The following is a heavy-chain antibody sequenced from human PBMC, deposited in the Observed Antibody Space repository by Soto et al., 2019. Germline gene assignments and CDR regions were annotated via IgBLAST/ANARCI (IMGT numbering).Heavy chain of an antibody. D-gene: IGHD1-1*01. J-gene: IGHJ4*02. V-gene: IGHV3-23*01. CDR2: ITGSGAST. CDR1: GFTFVDYG. CDR3: AKPGRGQLLYIDY. Sequence: PGGSLRLSCATSGFTFVDYGLSWVRQAPGGGLEWVSGITGSGASTYYADSVKGRFTISRDDSKNTVYLQLTSLRADDTAIYYCAKPGRGQLLYIDYWGQGALVTVSS.